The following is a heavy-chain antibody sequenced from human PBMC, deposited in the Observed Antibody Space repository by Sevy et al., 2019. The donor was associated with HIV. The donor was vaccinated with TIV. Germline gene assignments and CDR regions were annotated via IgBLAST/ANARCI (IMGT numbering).Heavy chain of an antibody. CDR2: ISSRSSYI. Sequence: GGSLRLSCAASGFIFSDYDMNWVRQAPGKGLEWISVISSRSSYIKYADSLKGRVTISRDNANNSLFLQLNSLRAEDTAVYYCARAVDCYDIGGLHYWGQGALVTVSS. V-gene: IGHV3-21*05. CDR1: GFIFSDYD. J-gene: IGHJ4*02. CDR3: ARAVDCYDIGGLHY. D-gene: IGHD3-22*01.